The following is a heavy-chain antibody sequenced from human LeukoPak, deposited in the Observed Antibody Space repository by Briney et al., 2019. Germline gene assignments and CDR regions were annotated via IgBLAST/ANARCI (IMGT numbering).Heavy chain of an antibody. V-gene: IGHV1-18*01. D-gene: IGHD2-15*01. J-gene: IGHJ6*03. CDR1: GYTFTTYN. Sequence: ASVKVSCKASGYTFTTYNINWVRQAPGQGLEWMGWISGYNSNTNYAQKLQGRVTMTTDTSTSTAYMELRSLRSDDTAVYYCARLDQVVVAAADYYYYYMDVWGKGTTATISS. CDR3: ARLDQVVVAAADYYYYYMDV. CDR2: ISGYNSNT.